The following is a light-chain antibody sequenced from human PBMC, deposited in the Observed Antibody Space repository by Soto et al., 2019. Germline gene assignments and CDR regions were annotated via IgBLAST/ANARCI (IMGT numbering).Light chain of an antibody. CDR2: GGA. J-gene: IGKJ1*01. V-gene: IGKV3-20*01. CDR1: QTIGSSY. CDR3: QQYRTPSQT. Sequence: EIVLTQSPGTLSLSPGESATLSCRASQTIGSSYLAWYQQRPGQAPRLLIYGGANRATGIPDRFSATGSETDVTLAISRLEPEDFAVYYCQQYRTPSQTFGQGTKVE.